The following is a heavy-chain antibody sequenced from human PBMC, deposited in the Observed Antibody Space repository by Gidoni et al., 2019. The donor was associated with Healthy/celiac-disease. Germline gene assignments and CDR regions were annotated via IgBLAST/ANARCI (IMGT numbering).Heavy chain of an antibody. CDR1: GGTFSSYA. CDR2: IIPNFGTA. V-gene: IGHV1-69*01. J-gene: IGHJ4*02. D-gene: IGHD6-19*01. CDR3: ARGKVAGTLNFLGY. Sequence: QVQLVQSGAEVKKPGSSVKVYCKASGGTFSSYAISWVRQAPGQGLEWMGGIIPNFGTANYAQKFQGIVTITADESTSTAYMELSSLRSEDTAVYYCARGKVAGTLNFLGYWGQGTLVTVSS.